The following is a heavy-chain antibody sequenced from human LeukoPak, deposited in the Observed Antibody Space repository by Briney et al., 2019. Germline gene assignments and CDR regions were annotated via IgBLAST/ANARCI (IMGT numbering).Heavy chain of an antibody. CDR1: GGSMSSYY. D-gene: IGHD3-9*01. J-gene: IGHJ4*02. CDR3: ARQDYDILSGPTVPYYFDY. CDR2: IYYSGST. V-gene: IGHV4-59*08. Sequence: SETLSLTCTVSGGSMSSYYWSWIRQPPGKGLEWIGYIYYSGSTNYNPSLKSRVTISVDTSKNQFSLKLSSVTAADTAVYYCARQDYDILSGPTVPYYFDYWGQGTLVTVSS.